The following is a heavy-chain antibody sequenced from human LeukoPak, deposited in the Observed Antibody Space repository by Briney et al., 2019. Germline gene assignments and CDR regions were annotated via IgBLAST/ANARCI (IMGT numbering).Heavy chain of an antibody. Sequence: PGGSLGLSCAASGFTFSSYAMSWVRQAPGKGLEWVASISGSGDSTNYGDSVKGRFTISRDNFKRTVHLEMSNLRADDTAMYYCVRRAAVRGMDFWGLGTTVIVSS. CDR3: VRRAAVRGMDF. V-gene: IGHV3-23*01. CDR1: GFTFSSYA. J-gene: IGHJ6*02. CDR2: ISGSGDST. D-gene: IGHD1-14*01.